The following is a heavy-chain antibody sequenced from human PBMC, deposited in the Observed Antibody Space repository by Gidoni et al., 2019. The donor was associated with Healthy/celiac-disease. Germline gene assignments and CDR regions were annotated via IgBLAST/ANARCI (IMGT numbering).Heavy chain of an antibody. Sequence: EVQLLESGGGLVQPGGSLRLSCSASGFTFSSYAMSWVRQAPGKGLEWVSAISGSGGSTYYADSVKGRFTISRDNSKNTLYLQMNSLRAEDTAVYYCANVLWFGPGPDYGMDVWGQGTTVTVSS. V-gene: IGHV3-23*01. CDR2: ISGSGGST. J-gene: IGHJ6*02. CDR3: ANVLWFGPGPDYGMDV. D-gene: IGHD3-10*01. CDR1: GFTFSSYA.